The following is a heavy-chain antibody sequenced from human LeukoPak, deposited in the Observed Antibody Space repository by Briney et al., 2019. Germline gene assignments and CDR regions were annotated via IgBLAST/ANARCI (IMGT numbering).Heavy chain of an antibody. D-gene: IGHD2-2*01. CDR3: ARDGGIVVVPYYMDV. CDR1: GFTFSSYA. CDR2: ISGRDDSA. J-gene: IGHJ6*03. V-gene: IGHV3-23*01. Sequence: GGSLRLSCAASGFTFSSYAMSWVRQAPGKGLEWVSTISGRDDSAYYADSVKGRFTISRDNAKNSLYLQMNSLRAEDTAVYYCARDGGIVVVPYYMDVWGKGTTVTVSS.